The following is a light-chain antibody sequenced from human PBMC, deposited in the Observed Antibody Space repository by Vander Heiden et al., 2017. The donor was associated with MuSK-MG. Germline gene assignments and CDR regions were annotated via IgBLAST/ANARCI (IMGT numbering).Light chain of an antibody. J-gene: IGKJ5*01. CDR1: KGNCSE. V-gene: IGKV1-27*01. CDR3: T. Sequence: DIQLTQSPSSLSAAGGDRVTISCRLGKGNCSEGNWYRQKPWKVPKLLIYSASNLKYGGPPRFSGSGSGTEFTLTIRSQQPEDVSSPARTFGQGTQLEIK. CDR2: SAS.